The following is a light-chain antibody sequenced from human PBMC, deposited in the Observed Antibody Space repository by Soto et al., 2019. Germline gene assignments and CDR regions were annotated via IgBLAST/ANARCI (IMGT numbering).Light chain of an antibody. Sequence: VRTQSPEALALSKGERATISCKSSRSVIHTNNKNYLAWYQQKAGQPPKLLIYWASTRDSGVPDRFSGSGSGTDFTLTIIGLQAEDVAVYYCQEYATPPFPFAPRIKAAIK. CDR1: RSVIHTNNKNY. CDR2: WAS. CDR3: QEYATPPFP. V-gene: IGKV4-1*01. J-gene: IGKJ3*01.